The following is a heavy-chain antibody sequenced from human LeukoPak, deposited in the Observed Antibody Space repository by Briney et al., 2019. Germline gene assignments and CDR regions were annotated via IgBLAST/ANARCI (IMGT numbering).Heavy chain of an antibody. CDR1: GYTFTSYD. J-gene: IGHJ4*02. Sequence: ASVKVSCKAPGYTFTSYDINWVRQATGQGLEWMGWMNPNSGNTGYAQKFQGRVTMTRNTSISTAYMELSSLRSEDTAVYYCAREGRYYGSGSYYQSNFDYWGQGTLVTVSS. V-gene: IGHV1-8*01. CDR3: AREGRYYGSGSYYQSNFDY. D-gene: IGHD3-10*01. CDR2: MNPNSGNT.